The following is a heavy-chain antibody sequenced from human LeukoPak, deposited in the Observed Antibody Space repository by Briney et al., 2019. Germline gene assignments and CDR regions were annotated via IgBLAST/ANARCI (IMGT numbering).Heavy chain of an antibody. D-gene: IGHD3-16*01. CDR2: ISGYNGNT. CDR1: GYTFTTYG. CDR3: ARTSHESVLYWSDP. Sequence: ASVKVSCEASGYTFTTYGIGWVRQAPGQGLEWMGWISGYNGNTKYEQKFQGRVTMTTDTSTSTAYMELRSLRSDDTAVYYCARTSHESVLYWSDPWGQGTLVNVSS. V-gene: IGHV1-18*01. J-gene: IGHJ5*02.